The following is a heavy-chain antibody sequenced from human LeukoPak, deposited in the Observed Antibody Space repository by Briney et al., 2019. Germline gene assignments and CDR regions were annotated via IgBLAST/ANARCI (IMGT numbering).Heavy chain of an antibody. J-gene: IGHJ6*03. Sequence: GASVKVSCKASGYTFTGYYMHWVRQAPGQGLEWMGWINPNSGGTNYAQKFQGRVTMTRDTSISTAYMELSRLRSDDTAVYYCARSGYSSSWYTHYYYYYMDVWGKGTTVTVSS. CDR3: ARSGYSSSWYTHYYYYYMDV. V-gene: IGHV1-2*02. D-gene: IGHD6-13*01. CDR2: INPNSGGT. CDR1: GYTFTGYY.